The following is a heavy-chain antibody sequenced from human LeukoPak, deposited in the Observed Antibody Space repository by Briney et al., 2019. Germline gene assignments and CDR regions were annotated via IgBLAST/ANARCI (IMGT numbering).Heavy chain of an antibody. J-gene: IGHJ3*02. CDR1: GYTFTTCA. Sequence: ASVTVSCTTSGYTFTTCAVHWVRQAPGQRLEWMGWIHADSGNTKYSQKLQGRVAIARDTSASTIYMELTSLRIEDTAVYFCTIGLAGDWDAFDIWGLGTMVTV. CDR2: IHADSGNT. CDR3: TIGLAGDWDAFDI. V-gene: IGHV1-3*01. D-gene: IGHD6-19*01.